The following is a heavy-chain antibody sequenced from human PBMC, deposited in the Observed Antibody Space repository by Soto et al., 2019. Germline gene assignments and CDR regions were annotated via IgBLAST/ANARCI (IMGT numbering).Heavy chain of an antibody. CDR3: ARNGAYSSSRFGMDV. V-gene: IGHV1-69*06. CDR2: IVTVFGTA. CDR1: GGTLSYNT. Sequence: QVQLVQSGADVKKPGSSVKVSCKASGGTLSYNTFSWVRQAPGQGLGWMGGIVTVFGTANHAQKIQGIVTITADKSTNTADMKLSSLRYEDTAAYYCARNGAYSSSRFGMDVWGQGTTITVS. J-gene: IGHJ6*02. D-gene: IGHD6-13*01.